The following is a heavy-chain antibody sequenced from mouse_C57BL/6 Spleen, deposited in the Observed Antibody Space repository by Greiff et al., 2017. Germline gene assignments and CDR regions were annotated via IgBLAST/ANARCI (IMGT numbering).Heavy chain of an antibody. Sequence: EVQLVESGGGLVQPGGSLSLSCAASGFTFTDYYMSWVRQPPGKALEWLGFIRNKANGYTTEYSASVKGRFTISRDNSQSILYLQMNALRAEDSATYYCARYRGTFDYWGQGTTLTVSS. CDR1: GFTFTDYY. CDR2: IRNKANGYTT. D-gene: IGHD3-3*01. V-gene: IGHV7-3*01. CDR3: ARYRGTFDY. J-gene: IGHJ2*01.